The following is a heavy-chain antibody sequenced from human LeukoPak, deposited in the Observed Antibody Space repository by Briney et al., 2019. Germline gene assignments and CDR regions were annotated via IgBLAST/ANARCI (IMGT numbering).Heavy chain of an antibody. J-gene: IGHJ5*02. V-gene: IGHV4-34*01. Sequence: SETLSLTCAVYGGSFSGYYWSWIRQPPGEGLEWIGEINHSGSTNYNPSLKSRVTISVDTSKNQFSLKLSSVTAADTAVYYCARRTRVYSSSWVNWFDPWGQGTLVTVSS. CDR1: GGSFSGYY. CDR3: ARRTRVYSSSWVNWFDP. CDR2: INHSGST. D-gene: IGHD6-13*01.